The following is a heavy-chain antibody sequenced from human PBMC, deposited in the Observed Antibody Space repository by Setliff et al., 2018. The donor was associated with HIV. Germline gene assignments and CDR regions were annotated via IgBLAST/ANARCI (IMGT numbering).Heavy chain of an antibody. CDR2: IKRRSDGETT. J-gene: IGHJ4*02. D-gene: IGHD3-16*01. V-gene: IGHV3-15*01. CDR1: GFAFRNAY. Sequence: PGGSLRLSCAASGFAFRNAYMSWVRQAPGKGLEWVGRIKRRSDGETTDYAAFVRGRFTISRDDSKNTLYLQMDTLQTEDTALNYCSTGGVAWTYVGYWGQATLVTVSS. CDR3: STGGVAWTYVGY.